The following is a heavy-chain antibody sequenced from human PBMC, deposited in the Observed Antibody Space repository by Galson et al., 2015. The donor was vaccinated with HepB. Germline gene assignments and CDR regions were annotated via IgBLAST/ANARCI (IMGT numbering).Heavy chain of an antibody. V-gene: IGHV3-64D*06. J-gene: IGHJ4*01. Sequence: SLRLSCAASGFTFRNYIMYWVRQAPGKGLEYVSGIDYNGRNTYYADSVKGRFTISRDNSKNTLYLQLSSLRAEDSAVYFCVKDVVRAAMAHGDFDFWGHGTLVTVSS. CDR2: IDYNGRNT. CDR3: VKDVVRAAMAHGDFDF. D-gene: IGHD3-10*02. CDR1: GFTFRNYI.